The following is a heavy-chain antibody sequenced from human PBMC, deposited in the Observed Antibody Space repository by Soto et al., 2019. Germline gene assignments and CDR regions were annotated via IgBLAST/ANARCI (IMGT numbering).Heavy chain of an antibody. V-gene: IGHV4-59*01. D-gene: IGHD5-12*01. Sequence: PSETLSLTCAVYGGSFSGYYWSWIRQPPGKGLEWIGYMYYSGSTDYNPSLKSRVTISLDTAKNQFSLKLSSGSAADTAVYYCARVKSGYSGYDGGAFDIWGQGPMVTLSS. CDR3: ARVKSGYSGYDGGAFDI. CDR1: GGSFSGYY. CDR2: MYYSGST. J-gene: IGHJ3*02.